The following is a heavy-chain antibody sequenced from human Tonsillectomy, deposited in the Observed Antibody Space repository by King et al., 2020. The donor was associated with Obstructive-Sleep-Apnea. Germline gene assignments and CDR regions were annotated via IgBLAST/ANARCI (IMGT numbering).Heavy chain of an antibody. Sequence: EQLVQSGAEVKKPGASVKVSCKASGYTFADYYMYLVRQAPGQGLEWMGWINPNSGGTNYAQKFQGRVTMTRDTSISTAYMELSRLRSDDTAVYYCATVAVSTATFYLDYWGQGTLVTVSP. V-gene: IGHV1-2*02. CDR1: GYTFADYY. CDR3: ATVAVSTATFYLDY. CDR2: INPNSGGT. J-gene: IGHJ4*02. D-gene: IGHD4-17*01.